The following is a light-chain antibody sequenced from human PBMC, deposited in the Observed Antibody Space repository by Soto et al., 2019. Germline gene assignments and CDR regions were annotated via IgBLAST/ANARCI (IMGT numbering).Light chain of an antibody. J-gene: IGKJ1*01. CDR3: QQRSNWPRT. V-gene: IGKV3-11*01. Sequence: EIVLTQSPATLSLSPGERATLSCRASQSISTYLAWYQQKPGQPPRLLIYDASNRATGIPARFSGSGSGTDFTVTISSLEPEDFAVYFCQQRSNWPRTFGQGTKVEIK. CDR2: DAS. CDR1: QSISTY.